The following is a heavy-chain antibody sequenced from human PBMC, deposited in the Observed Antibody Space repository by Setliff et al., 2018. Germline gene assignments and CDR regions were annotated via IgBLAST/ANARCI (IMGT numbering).Heavy chain of an antibody. Sequence: PSETLSLTCTVSGGSISSNYWGWVRQPPGKGLEWIGYIYSSGSSNYNPSLKSRVTISVDTSKNQFSLRLSSVTAADTAVYYCARAAKYDSSGYYGFWFDPWGQGNLVTVSS. CDR2: IYSSGSS. J-gene: IGHJ5*02. CDR1: GGSISSNY. D-gene: IGHD3-22*01. V-gene: IGHV4-59*01. CDR3: ARAAKYDSSGYYGFWFDP.